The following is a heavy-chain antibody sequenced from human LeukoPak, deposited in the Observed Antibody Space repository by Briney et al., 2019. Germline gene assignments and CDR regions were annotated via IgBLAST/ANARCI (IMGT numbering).Heavy chain of an antibody. D-gene: IGHD1-26*01. CDR1: GFTFSSYA. J-gene: IGHJ4*02. V-gene: IGHV3-30*04. CDR3: ARDEVGGPLKY. CDR2: ISYDGSNK. Sequence: PGGSLRLSCAASGFTFSSYAMHWVRQAPGKGLEWVAVISYDGSNKYYADSVKGRFTISRDNAKNSLYLQMNSLRAEDTAVYYCARDEVGGPLKYWGQGILVTVSS.